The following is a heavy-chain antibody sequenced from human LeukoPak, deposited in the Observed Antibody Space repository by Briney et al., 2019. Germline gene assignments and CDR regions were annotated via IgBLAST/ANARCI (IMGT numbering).Heavy chain of an antibody. J-gene: IGHJ6*03. V-gene: IGHV4-34*01. Sequence: SETLSLTCAVYGGSFSGYYWSWIRQPPGKGLEWIGEINHSGSTNYNPSLKSRVTISVDTSKNQFSLKLSSVTAADTAVYYCARRPPQYYYGSGSYRPTYYMDVWGKGTTVTISS. CDR1: GGSFSGYY. D-gene: IGHD3-10*01. CDR3: ARRPPQYYYGSGSYRPTYYMDV. CDR2: INHSGST.